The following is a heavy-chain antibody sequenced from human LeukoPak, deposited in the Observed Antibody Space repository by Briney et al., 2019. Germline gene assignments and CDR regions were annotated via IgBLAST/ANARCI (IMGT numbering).Heavy chain of an antibody. J-gene: IGHJ4*02. CDR2: INPSGGST. Sequence: ASVKVSCKASGYTFTSYYMHWVRQAPGQGLEWMGIINPSGGSTSYAQKFQGRVTMTRDTSTSTVYMELSSLRSEDTAVYYCARDVPNGDTAMAYYFDYWGQGTLVTVSS. V-gene: IGHV1-46*01. CDR3: ARDVPNGDTAMAYYFDY. D-gene: IGHD5-18*01. CDR1: GYTFTSYY.